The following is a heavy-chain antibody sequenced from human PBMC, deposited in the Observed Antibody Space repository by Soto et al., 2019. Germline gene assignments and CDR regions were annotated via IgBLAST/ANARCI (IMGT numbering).Heavy chain of an antibody. Sequence: QMQLVQSGPEVKKSGTSVKVSCKASGFTFTSSAMQWVRQARGQRLEWIGWIVVGSGNTNYAQKFQERVTITRDMSTSTAYMELSSLRSEDTAVYYCAADPRSQRKVVTAYYWGQGTLVTVSS. J-gene: IGHJ4*02. CDR1: GFTFTSSA. D-gene: IGHD2-21*02. CDR2: IVVGSGNT. CDR3: AADPRSQRKVVTAYY. V-gene: IGHV1-58*02.